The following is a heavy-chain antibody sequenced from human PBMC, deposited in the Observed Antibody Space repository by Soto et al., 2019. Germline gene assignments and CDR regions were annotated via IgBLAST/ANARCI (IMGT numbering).Heavy chain of an antibody. CDR2: VFYSGAT. CDR1: GGPIKTGDYY. Sequence: SETLSLTCNVSGGPIKTGDYYWNWIRQPPGKGLEWIGYVFYSGATNYSPSLKSRAAISMDTSKNQFSLSPTSVTAADTAVYYCARAGFSYGHLLFWGQGIRVTVSS. D-gene: IGHD3-10*01. J-gene: IGHJ4*02. V-gene: IGHV4-30-4*01. CDR3: ARAGFSYGHLLF.